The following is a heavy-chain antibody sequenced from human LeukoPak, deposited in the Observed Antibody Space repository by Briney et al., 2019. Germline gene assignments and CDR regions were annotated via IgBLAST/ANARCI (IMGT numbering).Heavy chain of an antibody. Sequence: PGGSLRLSCAASGFTFSSYAMSWVRRAPGKGLEWVSAISGSGGSTYYADSVKGRFTISRDNSKNTLYLQMNSLRAEDTAVYYCAKDLFPTLPSYYYCYGMDVWGQGTTVTVSS. CDR1: GFTFSSYA. CDR3: AKDLFPTLPSYYYCYGMDV. J-gene: IGHJ6*02. CDR2: ISGSGGST. D-gene: IGHD2-21*01. V-gene: IGHV3-23*01.